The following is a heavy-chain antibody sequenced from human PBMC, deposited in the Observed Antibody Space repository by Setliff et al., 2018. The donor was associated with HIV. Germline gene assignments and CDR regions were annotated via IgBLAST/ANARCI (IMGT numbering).Heavy chain of an antibody. D-gene: IGHD3-22*01. CDR2: IHYSGST. CDR3: ASLFHDTSAPWLYYFDY. V-gene: IGHV4-59*08. CDR1: GGSISNYY. Sequence: SETLSLTCTVSGGSISNYYWSWIRQSPEKGLEWIGYIHYSGSTNFNPSLKSRVTISLDTSKNRFSLKLNSVTAADTALYYCASLFHDTSAPWLYYFDYWGQGTLVTVSS. J-gene: IGHJ4*02.